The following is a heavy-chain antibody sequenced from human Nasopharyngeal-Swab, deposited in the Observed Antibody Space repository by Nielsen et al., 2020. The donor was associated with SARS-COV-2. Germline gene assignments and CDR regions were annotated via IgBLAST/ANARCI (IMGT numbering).Heavy chain of an antibody. Sequence: ASVKVSCKVSGYTLTELSMHWVRQAPGKGLEWMGGFDPEDGETIYAQKFQGRVTMTEDTSTDTAYMELSSLRSEDTALYYCATGQQWLVQWFDPWGQGTLVTVSS. CDR3: ATGQQWLVQWFDP. D-gene: IGHD6-19*01. J-gene: IGHJ5*02. CDR1: GYTLTELS. V-gene: IGHV1-24*01. CDR2: FDPEDGET.